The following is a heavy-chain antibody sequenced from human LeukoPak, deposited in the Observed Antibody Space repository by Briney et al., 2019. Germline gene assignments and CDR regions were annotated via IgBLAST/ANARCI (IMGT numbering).Heavy chain of an antibody. J-gene: IGHJ6*02. Sequence: AGSLRLSCAASGLTFSSYSMKWVRRAPGKEREWVSCMSSSSSYIYYADSVKGRFTISRENVKNSLYLQINSLRAEDLAVYSCARAHETRYGSGRLDYYYGMDVWGQGTTVTVSS. CDR3: ARAHETRYGSGRLDYYYGMDV. CDR1: GLTFSSYS. D-gene: IGHD3-10*01. CDR2: MSSSSSYI. V-gene: IGHV3-21*01.